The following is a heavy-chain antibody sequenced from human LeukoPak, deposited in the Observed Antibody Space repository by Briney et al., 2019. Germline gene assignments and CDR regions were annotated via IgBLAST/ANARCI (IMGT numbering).Heavy chain of an antibody. CDR2: IYPAASDT. D-gene: IGHD6-6*01. J-gene: IGHJ4*01. V-gene: IGHV5-51*01. CDR1: GYSFTSYW. Sequence: GVCVKIYCTGYGYSFTSYWIGWVRQMRVKGLEWMGIIYPAASDTRYSPSFQAQVTISADKSISTAYLQWSSLKASDTAMYYCARRRSSSSDYWGQETLVTVSS. CDR3: ARRRSSSSDY.